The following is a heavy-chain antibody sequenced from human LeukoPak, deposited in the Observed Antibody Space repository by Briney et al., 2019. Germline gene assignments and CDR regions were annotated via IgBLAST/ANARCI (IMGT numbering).Heavy chain of an antibody. Sequence: PGGSLRLSCAASGFTFSSYAMHWVRQAPGKGLEYVSAISSNGGSTYYANSVKGRFTISRDNSKNTLYLQMGSLRAEDMAVYYXXXXXXXXLQLHRDYYMDVWGKGTTVTVSS. D-gene: IGHD5-24*01. CDR1: GFTFSSYA. CDR3: XXXXXXXLQLHRDYYMDV. J-gene: IGHJ6*03. CDR2: ISSNGGST. V-gene: IGHV3-64*01.